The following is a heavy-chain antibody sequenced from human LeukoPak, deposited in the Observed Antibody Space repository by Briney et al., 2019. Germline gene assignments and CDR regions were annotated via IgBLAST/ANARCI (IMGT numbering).Heavy chain of an antibody. D-gene: IGHD4-17*01. CDR3: ARHGDYGDYDPFYYYYYMDV. CDR1: GFTFSSYD. J-gene: IGHJ6*03. Sequence: GGSLRLSCAASGFTFSSYDMHWVRQAPGKGREWVAFIRYDGSNKYYADSVKGRFTISRDNSKNTVYLQMDSLRAEDTAVYYCARHGDYGDYDPFYYYYYMDVWGKGTTVTVSS. V-gene: IGHV3-30*02. CDR2: IRYDGSNK.